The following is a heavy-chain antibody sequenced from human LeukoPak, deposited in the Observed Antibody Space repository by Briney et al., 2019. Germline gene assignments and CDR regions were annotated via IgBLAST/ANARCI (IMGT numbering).Heavy chain of an antibody. CDR2: IKQDGSEK. J-gene: IGHJ4*02. D-gene: IGHD6-13*01. CDR3: ARDGAWGSWYVY. Sequence: GGSLRLSCAASGFTFSSYWVSWVRQAPGKGLEWVANIKQDGSEKYYVDSVKGRFTISRDNAKNSLYLQMNSLRAEDTAVYYCARDGAWGSWYVYWGQGTLVTVSS. V-gene: IGHV3-7*03. CDR1: GFTFSSYW.